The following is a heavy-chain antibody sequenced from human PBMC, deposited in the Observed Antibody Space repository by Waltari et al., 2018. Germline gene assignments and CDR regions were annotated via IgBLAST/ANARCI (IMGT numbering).Heavy chain of an antibody. J-gene: IGHJ4*02. D-gene: IGHD1-26*01. V-gene: IGHV4-34*01. CDR3: ARRSGKVGFDY. Sequence: QVQLQPWGAGLLKPSEPLSLPCAVYGGSFSGYYWSWIRPPPGKGLEWIGEINHSGSTNYNPSLKSRVTISVDTSKNQFSLKLSSVTAADTAVYYCARRSGKVGFDYWGQGTLVTVSS. CDR2: INHSGST. CDR1: GGSFSGYY.